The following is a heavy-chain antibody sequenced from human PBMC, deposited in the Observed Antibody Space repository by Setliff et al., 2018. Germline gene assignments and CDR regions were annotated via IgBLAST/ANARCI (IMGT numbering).Heavy chain of an antibody. CDR3: AGVDVLTASPF. CDR1: GYTFNNYG. D-gene: IGHD3-9*01. CDR2: ISPYNGDK. Sequence: GASVKVSCKASGYTFNNYGITWVRQAPGQGLEWMGWISPYNGDKNSAQKFQGRVTLTTDTSTSTVYMELRSLTSDDTAIYYCAGVDVLTASPFWGQGTLVTVSS. V-gene: IGHV1-18*01. J-gene: IGHJ4*02.